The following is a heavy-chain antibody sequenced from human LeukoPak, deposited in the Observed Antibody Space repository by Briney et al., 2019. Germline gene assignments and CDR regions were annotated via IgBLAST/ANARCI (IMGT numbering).Heavy chain of an antibody. CDR3: ARDPAVLAYRGGDCSDYYYGMDV. CDR2: IWYDGSNK. V-gene: IGHV3-33*01. J-gene: IGHJ6*02. D-gene: IGHD2-21*02. Sequence: GGSLRLSCAASGFTFSSYGMHWVRQAPGKGLEWVAVIWYDGSNKYYADSVKGRFTISRDNSKNTLYLQMNSLRAEDTAVYYCARDPAVLAYRGGDCSDYYYGMDVWGQGTTVTVSS. CDR1: GFTFSSYG.